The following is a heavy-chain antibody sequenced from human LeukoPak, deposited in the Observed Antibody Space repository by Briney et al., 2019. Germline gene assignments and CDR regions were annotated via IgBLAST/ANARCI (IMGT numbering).Heavy chain of an antibody. J-gene: IGHJ4*02. CDR1: GGSISSSSYY. V-gene: IGHV4-39*07. CDR3: ARKAPYYYDGSGPLGTYIFDY. D-gene: IGHD3-22*01. CDR2: IYYSGST. Sequence: SETLSLTCTVSGGSISSSSYYWGWIRQPPGKGLEWIGSIYYSGSTYYNPSLKSRVTISVDTSKNQFSLKLSSVTAADTAVYYCARKAPYYYDGSGPLGTYIFDYWGQGTLVTVSS.